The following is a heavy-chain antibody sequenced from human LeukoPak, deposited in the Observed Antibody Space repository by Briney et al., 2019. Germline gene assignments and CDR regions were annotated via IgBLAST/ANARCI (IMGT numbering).Heavy chain of an antibody. CDR3: ARTYCAEDCSIRYFDY. Sequence: ASVKVSCKASGYTFTSYYMHWVRQAPGQGLEWMGIINPSGGSTSYAQKFQGRVTLTRDKSTSTVYMELSSLTSDDTAVYYCARTYCAEDCSIRYFDYWGQGTLVTVSS. J-gene: IGHJ4*02. CDR2: INPSGGST. CDR1: GYTFTSYY. D-gene: IGHD2-21*02. V-gene: IGHV1-46*01.